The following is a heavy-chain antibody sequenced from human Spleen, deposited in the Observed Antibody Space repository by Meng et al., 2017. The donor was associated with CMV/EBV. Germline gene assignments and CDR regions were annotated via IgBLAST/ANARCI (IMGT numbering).Heavy chain of an antibody. J-gene: IGHJ4*02. D-gene: IGHD6-6*01. CDR2: IKSTPHGGTT. V-gene: IGHV3-15*01. CDR1: GFTFTNAY. CDR3: TTDSGITARTVFDY. Sequence: GESLKISCTASGFTFTNAYMSWVRQAPGKGLEWVGRIKSTPHGGTTDYTAPVKGRFTMSRDDSKNTLYLQMNSLKTEDTAVYYCTTDSGITARTVFDYWGQGTLVTVSS.